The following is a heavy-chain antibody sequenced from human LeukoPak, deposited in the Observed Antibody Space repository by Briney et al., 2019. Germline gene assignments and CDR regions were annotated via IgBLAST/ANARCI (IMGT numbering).Heavy chain of an antibody. D-gene: IGHD2-8*01. V-gene: IGHV3-21*01. CDR3: ARVKFGDIVLMGYASPDY. J-gene: IGHJ4*02. Sequence: GGSLRLSCAASGFTFSSYGMNWVRQAPGKGLEWVSSISSSSSYIYYADSVKGRFTLSRDTAKNSLYLQMSSLRGEDTAVYYCARVKFGDIVLMGYASPDYRGQGTLVTASS. CDR1: GFTFSSYG. CDR2: ISSSSSYI.